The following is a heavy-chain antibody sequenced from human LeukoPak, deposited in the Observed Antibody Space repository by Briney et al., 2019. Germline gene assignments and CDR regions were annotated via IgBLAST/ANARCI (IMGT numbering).Heavy chain of an antibody. CDR3: ARSPSIAAPLDAFDI. V-gene: IGHV4-38-2*02. CDR1: GYSISSGYY. Sequence: SETLSLTCTVSGYSISSGYYWGWIRQPPGKGLEWIGSIYHSGSTYYNPSLKSRATISVDTSKNQFSLKLSSVTAADTAVYYCARSPSIAAPLDAFDIWGQGTMVTVSS. D-gene: IGHD6-6*01. J-gene: IGHJ3*02. CDR2: IYHSGST.